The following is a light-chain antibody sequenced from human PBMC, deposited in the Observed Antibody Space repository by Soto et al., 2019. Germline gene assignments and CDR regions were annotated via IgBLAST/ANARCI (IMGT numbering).Light chain of an antibody. V-gene: IGLV2-8*01. CDR1: RDDVGGYNY. CDR3: NSYVTSNVVI. J-gene: IGLJ2*01. CDR2: EVN. Sequence: QSALTQPPSASGSPGQSVTIYCTGTRDDVGGYNYVSWYQQHPGKAPKIMIYEVNKRPSGVPARFSGSKSGNTASLTVSGLQAEDEAVYYCNSYVTSNVVIFGGGTKLTVL.